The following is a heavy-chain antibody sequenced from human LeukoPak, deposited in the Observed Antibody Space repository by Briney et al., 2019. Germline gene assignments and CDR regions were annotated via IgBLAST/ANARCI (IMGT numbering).Heavy chain of an antibody. CDR2: ISGSGGST. D-gene: IGHD3-9*01. CDR3: AKVSYYDILTGPTDY. V-gene: IGHV3-23*01. J-gene: IGHJ4*02. Sequence: PGGSLRLSCAASGFTFSSYAMGWIRQAPGKGLEWVSAISGSGGSTYYADSVKGRFTISRDNSKNTLYLQMNSLRAEDTAVYYCAKVSYYDILTGPTDYWGQGTLVTVSS. CDR1: GFTFSSYA.